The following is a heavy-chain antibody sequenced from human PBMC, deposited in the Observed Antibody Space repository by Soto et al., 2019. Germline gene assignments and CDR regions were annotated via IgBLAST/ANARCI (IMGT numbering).Heavy chain of an antibody. V-gene: IGHV1-46*01. D-gene: IGHD2-15*01. J-gene: IGHJ5*02. CDR2: INAKGDTT. Sequence: QVQLVQSGAEVKKPGASVKVSCKASGYTFASYYLHWVRQAPGQGLEWMGLINAKGDTTTYAQKFQGRVTMTRDTSMSTVFMELSSLRSEDTAVYYCARDRVSGYCSGGGCAGWFDPWGQGTLVTVSS. CDR1: GYTFASYY. CDR3: ARDRVSGYCSGGGCAGWFDP.